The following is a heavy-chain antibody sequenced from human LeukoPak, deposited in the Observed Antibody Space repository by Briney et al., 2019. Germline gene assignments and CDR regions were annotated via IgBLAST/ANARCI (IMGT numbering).Heavy chain of an antibody. D-gene: IGHD3-10*01. CDR3: AKGNARTNVRGAPFDY. CDR1: GFTFSSYS. Sequence: GGSLRLSCAASGFTFSSYSMSWVRQAPGKGLEWVSAISGSGGSTYYADSVKGRFTISRDNSKNTLYLQMNSLRAEDTAVYYCAKGNARTNVRGAPFDYWGQGTLVTVSS. CDR2: ISGSGGST. V-gene: IGHV3-23*01. J-gene: IGHJ4*02.